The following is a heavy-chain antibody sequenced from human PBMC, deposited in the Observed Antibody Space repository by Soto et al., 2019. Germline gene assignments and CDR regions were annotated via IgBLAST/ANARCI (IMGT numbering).Heavy chain of an antibody. Sequence: SVKVSCKASGGTFSSYTISWVRQAPGQGLEWMGRIIPILGIANYAQKFQGRVTITADKSTSTAYMELSSLRSEDTAVYYCARDDSDANWFDPWGQGTLVTVSS. CDR1: GGTFSSYT. V-gene: IGHV1-69*04. CDR3: ARDDSDANWFDP. J-gene: IGHJ5*02. CDR2: IIPILGIA. D-gene: IGHD3-22*01.